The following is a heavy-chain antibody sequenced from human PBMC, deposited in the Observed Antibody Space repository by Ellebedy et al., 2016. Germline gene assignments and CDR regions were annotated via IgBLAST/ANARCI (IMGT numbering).Heavy chain of an antibody. J-gene: IGHJ5*02. CDR3: ARTPRSVAGTGNWFDP. V-gene: IGHV4-61*02. D-gene: IGHD6-19*01. Sequence: SETLSLXCTVSGGSISSGSYYWSWIRQPAGKGLEWIGRIYTSGSTNYNPSLKSRVTMSVDTSKNQFSLKLSSVTAADTAVYYCARTPRSVAGTGNWFDPWGQGTLVTVSS. CDR2: IYTSGST. CDR1: GGSISSGSYY.